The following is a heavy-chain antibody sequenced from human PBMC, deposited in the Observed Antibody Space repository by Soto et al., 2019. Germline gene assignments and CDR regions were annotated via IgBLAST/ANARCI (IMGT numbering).Heavy chain of an antibody. CDR1: GFTFSSYA. CDR3: AKCKSSGYDIRSAFDI. J-gene: IGHJ3*02. Sequence: EVQLLESGGGLVQPGGSLRLSCAASGFTFSSYAMSWVHQAPGKGLEWVSLISGSGDSTYYADSVKGRFTISRDNSKNTRYLKPYSLRAEDTAIYYCAKCKSSGYDIRSAFDIWGQGTMVIVSS. D-gene: IGHD3-22*01. V-gene: IGHV3-23*01. CDR2: ISGSGDST.